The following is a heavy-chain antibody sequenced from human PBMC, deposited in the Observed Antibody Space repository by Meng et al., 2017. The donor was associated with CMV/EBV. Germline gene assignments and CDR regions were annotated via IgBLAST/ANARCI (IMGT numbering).Heavy chain of an antibody. Sequence: SETLSLTCTVSGYSISSGYYWGWIRQPPGKGLEWIGSIYHSGSTYYNPSLKSRVTISVDTSKNQFSLKPSSVTAADTAVYYCARAFYDFWSGYSSFDPWGQGTLVTVSS. CDR1: GYSISSGYY. J-gene: IGHJ5*02. CDR3: ARAFYDFWSGYSSFDP. D-gene: IGHD3-3*01. V-gene: IGHV4-38-2*02. CDR2: IYHSGST.